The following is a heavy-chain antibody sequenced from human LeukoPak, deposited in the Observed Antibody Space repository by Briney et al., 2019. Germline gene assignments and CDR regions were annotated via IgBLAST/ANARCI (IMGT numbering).Heavy chain of an antibody. J-gene: IGHJ4*02. CDR2: ISSSSIYI. D-gene: IGHD3-22*01. CDR3: AKDPAQYYYDSSGYYDY. V-gene: IGHV3-21*04. CDR1: GFTFSNYN. Sequence: GGSLRLSCAASGFTFSNYNMNWVRQAPGKGLEWISSISSSSIYIYYADSVKGRFTISRDNAKNSVFLQMNSLRAEDTALYYCAKDPAQYYYDSSGYYDYWGQGTLVTVSS.